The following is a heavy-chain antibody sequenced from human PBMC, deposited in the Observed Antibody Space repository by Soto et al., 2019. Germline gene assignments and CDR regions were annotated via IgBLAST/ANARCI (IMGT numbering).Heavy chain of an antibody. CDR1: GGSSDSGGYS. V-gene: IGHV4-61*08. CDR2: IYYSGST. D-gene: IGHD1-26*01. CDR3: ASVAGSFFDY. Sequence: TSETLSLTCAVSGGSSDSGGYSWSWVRQPPGKGLEWIGYIYYSGSTNYNPSLKSRVTISVDTSKNQFSLKLSSVTAADTAVYYCASVAGSFFDYWGQGSLVTVSS. J-gene: IGHJ4*02.